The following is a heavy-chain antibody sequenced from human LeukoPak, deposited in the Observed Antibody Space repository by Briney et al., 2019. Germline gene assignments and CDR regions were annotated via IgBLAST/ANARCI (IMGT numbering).Heavy chain of an antibody. CDR1: GFTFSDYY. CDR2: ISSSGSTI. Sequence: GGSLRLSCAASGFTFSDYYMSWIRQAPGKGLEWVSYISSSGSTIYYADSVKGRFTISRDNAKNSLYLQMNSLRAEDTAVYYCAKDRLSYSSGWYCPYWGQGTLVTVSS. V-gene: IGHV3-11*01. D-gene: IGHD6-19*01. J-gene: IGHJ4*02. CDR3: AKDRLSYSSGWYCPY.